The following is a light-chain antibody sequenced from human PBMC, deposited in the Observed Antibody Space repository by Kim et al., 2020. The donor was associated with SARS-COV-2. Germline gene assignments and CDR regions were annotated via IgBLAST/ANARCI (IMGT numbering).Light chain of an antibody. CDR1: TSGRKS. CDR2: YDS. J-gene: IGLJ3*02. V-gene: IGLV3-21*04. Sequence: SGEAARVTCGGNTSGRKSGHWYRQKPGQAPVLVIYYDSDRPSGIPERFSGSNSGNTATLTISRAEAGDEADYYCQVWDSSSDHWVFGGGTKLTVL. CDR3: QVWDSSSDHWV.